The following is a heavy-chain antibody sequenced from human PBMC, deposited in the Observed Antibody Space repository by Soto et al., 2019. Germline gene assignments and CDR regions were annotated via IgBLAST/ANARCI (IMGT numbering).Heavy chain of an antibody. CDR3: ARGSWELPPDNAFDI. D-gene: IGHD1-26*01. CDR2: ISYDGSNK. Sequence: QVQLVESGGGVVQPGRSLRLSCAASGFTFSSYAMHWVRQAPGKGLEWVAVISYDGSNKYYADSVKGRFTISRDNSKEMPDLHMSSLRAEYTAVYYCARGSWELPPDNAFDIWGQGTMVAVSS. V-gene: IGHV3-30-3*01. CDR1: GFTFSSYA. J-gene: IGHJ3*02.